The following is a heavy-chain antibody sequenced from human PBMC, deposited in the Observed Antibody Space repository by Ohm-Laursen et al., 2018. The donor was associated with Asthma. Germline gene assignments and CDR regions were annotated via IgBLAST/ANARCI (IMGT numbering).Heavy chain of an antibody. D-gene: IGHD3-10*01. CDR2: INHSGST. CDR3: ARAVDYYGSGSLIDY. Sequence: SDTLSLTCAVSGGSISSGHYYWSWIRQPPGKGLEWIGEINHSGSTNYNPSLKSRVTISVDTSKNQFSLKLSSVTAADTAVYYCARAVDYYGSGSLIDYWGQGTLVTVSS. CDR1: GGSISSGHYY. J-gene: IGHJ4*02. V-gene: IGHV4-39*07.